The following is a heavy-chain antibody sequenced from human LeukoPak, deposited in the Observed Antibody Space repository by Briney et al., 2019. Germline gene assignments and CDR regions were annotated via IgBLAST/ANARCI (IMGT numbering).Heavy chain of an antibody. J-gene: IGHJ4*02. V-gene: IGHV3-21*01. D-gene: IGHD1-7*01. Sequence: GGSLRLSCAASGFTFSTYTMNWVRQAPGKGLEWVSSISSSSTYIYYADSMRGRFTISRDNAKNSLYLQMNSLRAEDTAVYYCARDYWTGTADYFDYWGQGTLVTVSS. CDR1: GFTFSTYT. CDR2: ISSSSTYI. CDR3: ARDYWTGTADYFDY.